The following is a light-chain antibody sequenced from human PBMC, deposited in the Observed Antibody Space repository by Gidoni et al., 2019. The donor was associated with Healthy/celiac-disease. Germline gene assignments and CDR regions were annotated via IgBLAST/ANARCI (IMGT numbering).Light chain of an antibody. CDR3: MQGIHLLT. V-gene: IGKV2-29*02. CDR1: QSLLHSEGKSY. J-gene: IGKJ1*01. CDR2: EVS. Sequence: DSEMTQTPLSLSVTPGQQASIPCKSSQSLLHSEGKSYLYWYLQRPGHSPQLLVYEVSSRFSGLPVSFSGSGSGTDFTLKIIRVEADDVGVSYCMQGIHLLTFGQGTKVEIK.